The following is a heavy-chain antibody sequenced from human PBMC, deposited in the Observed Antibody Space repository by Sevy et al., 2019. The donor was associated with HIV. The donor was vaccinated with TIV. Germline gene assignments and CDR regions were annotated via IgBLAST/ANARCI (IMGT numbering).Heavy chain of an antibody. CDR1: GGTFSSYA. V-gene: IGHV1-69*13. D-gene: IGHD6-19*01. Sequence: ASVKVSCKASGGTFSSYAISWVRQAPGQGLEWMGGIIPIFGTANYAQKFQGRVTITADESTSTAYMELSSLRSEDTAVYYCAGGTRQWLALGWFDPWGQGTLVTVSS. J-gene: IGHJ5*02. CDR2: IIPIFGTA. CDR3: AGGTRQWLALGWFDP.